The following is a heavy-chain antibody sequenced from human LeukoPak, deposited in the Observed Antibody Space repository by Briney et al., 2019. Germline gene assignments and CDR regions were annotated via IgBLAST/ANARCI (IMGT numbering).Heavy chain of an antibody. CDR2: ISYDGSNK. CDR3: ARLRPPYGSRLLDY. V-gene: IGHV3-30*04. D-gene: IGHD3-10*01. Sequence: GGSLRLSCAASGFTFSSYAMHWVRQAPGKGLEWVAVISYDGSNKYYADSVKGRFTISRDNSKNTLYLQMNSLRAEDTAVYYCARLRPPYGSRLLDYWGQGTLVTVSS. J-gene: IGHJ4*02. CDR1: GFTFSSYA.